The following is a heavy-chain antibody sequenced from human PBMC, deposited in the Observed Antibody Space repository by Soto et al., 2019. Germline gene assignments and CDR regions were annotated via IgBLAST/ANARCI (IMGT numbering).Heavy chain of an antibody. CDR1: GYTFTSYG. V-gene: IGHV1-18*01. CDR2: ISAYNGNT. Sequence: VASVKVSCKASGYTFTSYGISWVRQAPGQGLEWMGWISAYNGNTNYAQKLQGRVTMTTDTSTSTAYMGLRSLRSDDTAVYYCARYYYDSSGYVAQDYWGQGTLVTVSS. D-gene: IGHD3-22*01. CDR3: ARYYYDSSGYVAQDY. J-gene: IGHJ4*02.